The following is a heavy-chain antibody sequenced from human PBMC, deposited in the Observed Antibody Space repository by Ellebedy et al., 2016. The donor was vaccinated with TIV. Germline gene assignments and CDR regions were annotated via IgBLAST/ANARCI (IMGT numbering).Heavy chain of an antibody. CDR1: GFNFRSYW. V-gene: IGHV3-7*01. Sequence: GESLKISCAASGFNFRSYWMTWVRQAPGKGLEWVAKIRQEGDAIYYVASVKGRFTISRDNAKNSLFLQMNRLRVEDTAVYYCARRASYGDYAVQVNPWFDPWGQGTLVTVSS. CDR3: ARRASYGDYAVQVNPWFDP. D-gene: IGHD4-17*01. J-gene: IGHJ5*02. CDR2: IRQEGDAI.